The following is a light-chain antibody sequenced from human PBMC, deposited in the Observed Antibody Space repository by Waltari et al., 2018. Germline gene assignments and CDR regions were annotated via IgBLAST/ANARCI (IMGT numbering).Light chain of an antibody. J-gene: IGKJ2*01. Sequence: DIQMTQSPSSLSASVGDSVTITCRASQTISTYLNWYQQTAGKAPKLLIYAAPALQSGVPSRFRGSGSGTDFTLTITSLQPEDFASYYCHQSHTVPHTFGQGTKLEIK. CDR2: AAP. V-gene: IGKV1-39*01. CDR3: HQSHTVPHT. CDR1: QTISTY.